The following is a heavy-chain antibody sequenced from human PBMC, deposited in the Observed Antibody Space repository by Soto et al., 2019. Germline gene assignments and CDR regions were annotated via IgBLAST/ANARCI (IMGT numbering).Heavy chain of an antibody. CDR2: INPNSGGT. Sequence: ASVKVSCKASGYTFTGYYMHWVRQAPGQGLEWMGWINPNSGGTNYAQKFQGWVTMTRDTSISTAYMELSRLRSDDTAVYYCARASFLYYYGGMGVWGQVTTVTVSS. D-gene: IGHD2-15*01. V-gene: IGHV1-2*04. CDR3: ARASFLYYYGGMGV. CDR1: GYTFTGYY. J-gene: IGHJ6*02.